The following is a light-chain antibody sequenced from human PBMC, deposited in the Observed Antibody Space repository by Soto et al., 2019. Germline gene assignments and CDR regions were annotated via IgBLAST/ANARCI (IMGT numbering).Light chain of an antibody. CDR3: QQSYSTPLT. CDR2: AAS. CDR1: QSISNF. V-gene: IGKV1-39*01. Sequence: DIQMAQSPASLSASVGDRVTITCRASQSISNFLNWYQQKPGKAPRLLIYAASSLHSGVPSRFSGRGSGTDFTLSISSLQPEDFETYYCQQSYSTPLTFGGGTKVDIK. J-gene: IGKJ4*01.